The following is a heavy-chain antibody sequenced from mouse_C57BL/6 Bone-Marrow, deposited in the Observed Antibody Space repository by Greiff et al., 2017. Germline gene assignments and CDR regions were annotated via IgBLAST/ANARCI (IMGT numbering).Heavy chain of an antibody. J-gene: IGHJ4*01. CDR3: ARWGITCRLGSYYAMDY. V-gene: IGHV1-64*01. CDR1: GYTFTSYW. Sequence: QVQLQQPGAELVKPGASVKLSCKASGYTFTSYWMHWVKQRPGQGLEWIGMIHPNSGSTNYNEKFKSKATLTVAKSSSTAYMQLSSLTSEDSAVYYCARWGITCRLGSYYAMDYWGQGTSVTVSS. D-gene: IGHD2-4*01. CDR2: IHPNSGST.